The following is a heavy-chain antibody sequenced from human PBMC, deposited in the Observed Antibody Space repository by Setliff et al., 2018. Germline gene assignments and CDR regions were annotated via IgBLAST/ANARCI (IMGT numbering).Heavy chain of an antibody. Sequence: SETLSLTCTVSGGSISSYYWIWIRQPPGKGLEWIGYIYSSGRTNYNPSLKSRVTLSVDTSNNQFSLKVSSVTAADTAVYYCATNRDGYNQEASDIWGQGTMVTVSS. CDR3: ATNRDGYNQEASDI. CDR1: GGSISSYY. J-gene: IGHJ3*02. CDR2: IYSSGRT. D-gene: IGHD5-12*01. V-gene: IGHV4-59*01.